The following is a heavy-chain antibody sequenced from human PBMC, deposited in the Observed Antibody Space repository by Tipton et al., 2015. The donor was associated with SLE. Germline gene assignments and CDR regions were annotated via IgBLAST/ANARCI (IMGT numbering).Heavy chain of an antibody. Sequence: SLRLSCAASGFTFSSYAMSWVRQAPGKGLECVSSISVTGTTICYADSVKGRFTISRDNAKNSLYLQMNSLRAEDTAVYYCAGDHWGANGFDYWGQGTLVTVSS. CDR1: GFTFSSYA. CDR3: AGDHWGANGFDY. D-gene: IGHD7-27*01. CDR2: ISVTGTTI. V-gene: IGHV3-11*01. J-gene: IGHJ4*02.